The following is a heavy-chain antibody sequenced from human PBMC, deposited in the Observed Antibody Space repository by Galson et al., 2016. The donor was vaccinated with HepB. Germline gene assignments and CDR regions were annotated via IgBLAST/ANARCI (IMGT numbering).Heavy chain of an antibody. Sequence: QSGAEVKKPGVSLTISCKGSGYSFTSFWIAWVRQMPGIGLEWMGIIYPADSDTRYSSSFPGQVTILADKSIDTAYQQWSSLKASDTAMYYGAKSLYSDFWSGQKGWFDPWGQGTLVTVSS. V-gene: IGHV5-51*01. CDR2: IYPADSDT. CDR3: AKSLYSDFWSGQKGWFDP. CDR1: GYSFTSFW. J-gene: IGHJ5*02. D-gene: IGHD3-3*01.